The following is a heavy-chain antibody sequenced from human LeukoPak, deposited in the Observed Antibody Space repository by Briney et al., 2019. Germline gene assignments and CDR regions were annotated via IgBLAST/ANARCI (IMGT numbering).Heavy chain of an antibody. V-gene: IGHV2-5*02. J-gene: IGHJ4*02. D-gene: IGHD1-26*01. CDR2: ISWDDDK. CDR3: AHRPAGGSYSPFDY. Sequence: SGPTLVNPTQTLTLTCTFSGFSLSNTGGGVGWIRQPPGKAREWLAFISWDDDKRYSPFLRSRLTISKDTSENQVVLIMTNMDPMDTATYYCAHRPAGGSYSPFDYWGQGTLVTVSS. CDR1: GFSLSNTGGG.